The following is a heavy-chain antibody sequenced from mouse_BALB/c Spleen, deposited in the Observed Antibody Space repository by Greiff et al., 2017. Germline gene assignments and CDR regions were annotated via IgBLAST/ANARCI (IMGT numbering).Heavy chain of an antibody. CDR2: INPSTGYT. V-gene: IGHV1-7*01. CDR3: ARSRIYYGSSYAMDY. J-gene: IGHJ4*01. CDR1: GYTFTSYW. Sequence: QVQLQQSGAELAKPGASVKMSCKASGYTFTSYWMHWVKQRPGQGLEWIGYINPSTGYTEYNQKFKDKATLTADKSSSTAYMQLSSLTSEDSAVYYCARSRIYYGSSYAMDYWGQGTSVTVAS. D-gene: IGHD1-1*01.